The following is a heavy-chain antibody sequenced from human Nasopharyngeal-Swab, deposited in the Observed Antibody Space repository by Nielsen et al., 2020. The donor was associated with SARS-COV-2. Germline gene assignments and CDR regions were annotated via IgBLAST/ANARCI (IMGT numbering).Heavy chain of an antibody. Sequence: GGPLRLSCVASGFTFSGYTMNWVRQAPGKGLEWISSISSTTPYIYYADSVKGRFTISRDNAKNSLYLQMNFLRVEDTAMYYCARDTGGPPNYFDPWGQGTLVTVSS. CDR1: GFTFSGYT. D-gene: IGHD1-7*01. CDR3: ARDTGGPPNYFDP. CDR2: ISSTTPYI. J-gene: IGHJ5*02. V-gene: IGHV3-21*01.